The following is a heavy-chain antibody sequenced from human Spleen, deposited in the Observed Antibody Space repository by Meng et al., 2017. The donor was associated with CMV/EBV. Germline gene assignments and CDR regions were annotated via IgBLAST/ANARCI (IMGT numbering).Heavy chain of an antibody. CDR3: ARGRTTWGY. D-gene: IGHD1-1*01. Sequence: GSLRLSCTVSGGSISSSSYYWGWIRQPPGKGLEWIGEINHSGSTNYNPSLKSRVTISVDTSKNQFSLKLSSVTAADTAVYYCARGRTTWGYWGQGTLVTVSS. J-gene: IGHJ4*02. CDR2: INHSGST. V-gene: IGHV4-39*07. CDR1: GGSISSSSYY.